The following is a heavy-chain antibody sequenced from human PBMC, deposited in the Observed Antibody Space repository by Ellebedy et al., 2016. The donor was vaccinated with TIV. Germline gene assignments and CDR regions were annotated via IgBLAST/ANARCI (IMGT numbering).Heavy chain of an antibody. CDR2: IIPIFGTA. CDR3: ARDVAPGSLRFKRTGFDP. Sequence: SVKVSCXASGGTFSSYAISWVRQAPGQGLEWMGGIIPIFGTANYARKFQGRVTITADESTSTAYMELSSLRSEDTAVYYCARDVAPGSLRFKRTGFDPWGQGTLVTVSS. J-gene: IGHJ5*02. D-gene: IGHD3-3*01. CDR1: GGTFSSYA. V-gene: IGHV1-69*13.